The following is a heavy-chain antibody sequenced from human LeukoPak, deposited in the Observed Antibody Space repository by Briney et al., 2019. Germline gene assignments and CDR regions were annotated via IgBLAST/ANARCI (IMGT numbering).Heavy chain of an antibody. CDR1: GYSISSGHY. CDR3: ARDTRYYYDSSGYFYLGFDH. Sequence: SETLSLTCAVSGYSISSGHYWAWVRQPPGKGLEWIGSIYHSGNTYYNASLKSRVSISVDTSKNQFSLKLTSMTAADTAIYYCARDTRYYYDSSGYFYLGFDHWGQGTLVTVSS. J-gene: IGHJ4*02. V-gene: IGHV4-38-2*02. D-gene: IGHD3-22*01. CDR2: IYHSGNT.